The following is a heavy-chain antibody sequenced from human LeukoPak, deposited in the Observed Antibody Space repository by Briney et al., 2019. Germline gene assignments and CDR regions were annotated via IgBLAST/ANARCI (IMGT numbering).Heavy chain of an antibody. CDR3: ASSYGDYDELGDY. J-gene: IGHJ4*02. V-gene: IGHV3-21*01. D-gene: IGHD4-17*01. Sequence: GGSLRLSCAASGFTFSSYSMNWVRQAPGKGLEWVPSISSSSSYIYYADSVKGRFTISRDNAKNSLYLQMNSLRAEDTAVYYCASSYGDYDELGDYWGQGTLVTVSS. CDR2: ISSSSSYI. CDR1: GFTFSSYS.